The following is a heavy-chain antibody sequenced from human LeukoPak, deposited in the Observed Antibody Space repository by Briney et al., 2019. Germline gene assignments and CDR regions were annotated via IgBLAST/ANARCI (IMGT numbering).Heavy chain of an antibody. V-gene: IGHV4-34*01. J-gene: IGHJ5*01. CDR1: GESFSGHY. CDR2: INHSGST. D-gene: IGHD3-10*01. Sequence: PSETLSLTCAVYGESFSGHYWTWIRRPPGKGLEWIGEINHSGSTTSNPSLNNRVTISVDTSKNQFSLKLTSVTAADTAVYYCARPCYGSGSLDSWGQATLVTVSP. CDR3: ARPCYGSGSLDS.